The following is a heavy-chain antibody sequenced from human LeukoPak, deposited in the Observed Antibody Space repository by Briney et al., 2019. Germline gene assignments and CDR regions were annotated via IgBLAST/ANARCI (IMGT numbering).Heavy chain of an antibody. CDR2: IIPILGIA. J-gene: IGHJ6*02. D-gene: IGHD2-15*01. CDR3: ARSVGNYYYGMDV. Sequence: ASVKVSCKASGGTFSSYAISWVRQAPGQGLEWMGRIIPILGIANYAQKFQGRVTITADKSTSTAYMELSRLRSEDTAVYYCARSVGNYYYGMDVWGQGTTVTVSS. V-gene: IGHV1-69*04. CDR1: GGTFSSYA.